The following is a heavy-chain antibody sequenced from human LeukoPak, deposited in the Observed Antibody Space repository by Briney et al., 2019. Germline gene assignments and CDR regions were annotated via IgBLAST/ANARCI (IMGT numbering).Heavy chain of an antibody. CDR1: GYTFTSYG. V-gene: IGHV1-18*01. D-gene: IGHD6-19*01. CDR2: ISAYNGNT. J-gene: IGHJ6*04. Sequence: ASVKVSCKASGYTFTSYGISWVRQAPGQGLEWMGWISAYNGNTNYAQKLQGRVTMTTDTSTSTAYMELRSLRSDDTAVYYCARVIPSLAVVGPLYYSNYGMDVWGKGTTVTVSS. CDR3: ARVIPSLAVVGPLYYSNYGMDV.